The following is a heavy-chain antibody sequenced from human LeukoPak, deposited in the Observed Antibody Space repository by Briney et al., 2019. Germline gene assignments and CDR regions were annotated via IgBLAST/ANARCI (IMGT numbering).Heavy chain of an antibody. Sequence: PSETLSLTCTVSGGSISSGSYCWGWIRQPPGKGLEWIGSRYYSGTTHYNPSLKSRVAISVDTPKSQFSLKLSSVTAADTAVFYCARHPLASSGYYNWFDPWGQGILVTVSS. CDR1: GGSISSGSYC. V-gene: IGHV4-39*01. CDR3: ARHPLASSGYYNWFDP. J-gene: IGHJ5*02. CDR2: RYYSGTT. D-gene: IGHD3-22*01.